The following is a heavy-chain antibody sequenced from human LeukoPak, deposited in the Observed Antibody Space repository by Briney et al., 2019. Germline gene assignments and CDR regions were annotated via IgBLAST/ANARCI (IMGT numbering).Heavy chain of an antibody. CDR3: ARSGYDVVFDY. J-gene: IGHJ4*02. CDR2: ISRRGDTI. CDR1: GFTFNSYE. D-gene: IGHD5-12*01. Sequence: GGSLRLSCAASGFTFNSYEMNWVRQAPGKGLEWVSYISRRGDTIYYADSVKGRFTISRDNAKNSVYLQMRGLRAEDTAVYYCARSGYDVVFDYWGQGTLITVSS. V-gene: IGHV3-48*03.